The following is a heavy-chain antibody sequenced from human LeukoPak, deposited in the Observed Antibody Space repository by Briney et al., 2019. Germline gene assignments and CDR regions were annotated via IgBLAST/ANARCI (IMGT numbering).Heavy chain of an antibody. CDR2: INHSGST. J-gene: IGHJ4*02. CDR3: ARDYYDSSGYPLDY. D-gene: IGHD3-22*01. V-gene: IGHV4-34*01. Sequence: PSETLSLTCAVYGGSFSGYYWSWIRQPPGKGLEWIGEINHSGSTNYNPSLKSRVTISVDTSKNQFSLKLSSVTAAYTAVYYCARDYYDSSGYPLDYWGQGTLVTVSS. CDR1: GGSFSGYY.